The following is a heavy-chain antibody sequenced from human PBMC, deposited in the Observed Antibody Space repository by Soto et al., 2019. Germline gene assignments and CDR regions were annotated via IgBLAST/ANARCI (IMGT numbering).Heavy chain of an antibody. Sequence: SETLSLTCTVSCGSFSGYFWTWIRQPPGKGLEWLAEINHSGITNYNPSVESRVSMSVDTSKNQFSLRLYSATAADTAVYYCVRGPYNYNSRYFDYWGQGTLVTVSS. V-gene: IGHV4-34*01. D-gene: IGHD1-1*01. CDR1: CGSFSGYF. CDR3: VRGPYNYNSRYFDY. J-gene: IGHJ4*02. CDR2: INHSGIT.